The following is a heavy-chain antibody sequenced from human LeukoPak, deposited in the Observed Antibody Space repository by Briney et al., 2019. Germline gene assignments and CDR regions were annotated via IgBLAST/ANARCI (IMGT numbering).Heavy chain of an antibody. Sequence: KASQTLSLTCAISGDTISSNSAAWNWIRQSPSRGLEWLGRTYYRSKWYNDYAVSVKSRITINPDTSKNQFSLQLNSVTPEDTAVYHCSRYRDGVNSYEYWGQGTLVTVSS. D-gene: IGHD5-24*01. CDR3: SRYRDGVNSYEY. V-gene: IGHV6-1*01. J-gene: IGHJ4*02. CDR1: GDTISSNSAA. CDR2: TYYRSKWYN.